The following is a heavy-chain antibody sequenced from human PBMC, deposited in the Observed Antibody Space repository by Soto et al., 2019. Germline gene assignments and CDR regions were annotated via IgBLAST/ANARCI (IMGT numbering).Heavy chain of an antibody. CDR2: IYYSGST. Sequence: SETLSLTCTVSGGSISSYYWSWIRQPPGKGLEWIGYIYYSGSTNYNPSLKSRVTISVDTSKNQFSLKLSSVTAADTAVYYCAREVAWSGYFDNWGQGTLVTVSS. CDR3: AREVAWSGYFDN. V-gene: IGHV4-59*01. J-gene: IGHJ4*02. CDR1: GGSISSYY. D-gene: IGHD3-3*01.